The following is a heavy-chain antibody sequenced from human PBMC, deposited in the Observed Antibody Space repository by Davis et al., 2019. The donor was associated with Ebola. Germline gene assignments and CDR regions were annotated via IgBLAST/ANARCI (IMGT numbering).Heavy chain of an antibody. CDR3: TDYYYYGMDV. CDR2: ISSSGSTI. V-gene: IGHV3-11*04. J-gene: IGHJ6*02. Sequence: GGSLRLSCAASGFTFSAYYMSWIRQAPGKGLEWVSYISSSGSTIYYADSVKGRFTISRDNAKNSLYLQMNSLRAEDTAVYYCTDYYYYGMDVWGQGTTVTVSS. CDR1: GFTFSAYY.